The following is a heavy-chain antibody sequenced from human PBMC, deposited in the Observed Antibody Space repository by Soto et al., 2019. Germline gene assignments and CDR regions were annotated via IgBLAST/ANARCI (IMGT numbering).Heavy chain of an antibody. D-gene: IGHD5-12*01. CDR2: ISAYNGNT. CDR3: ARGYSGYDVIQPFDY. J-gene: IGHJ4*02. CDR1: GYTFTSYG. V-gene: IGHV1-18*01. Sequence: ASVKVSCKASGYTFTSYGISWVRQAPGQGLEWMGWISAYNGNTNYAQKLQGRVTMTTDTSTSTAYMELRSLRSDDTAVYYCARGYSGYDVIQPFDYWGQGTLVTVSS.